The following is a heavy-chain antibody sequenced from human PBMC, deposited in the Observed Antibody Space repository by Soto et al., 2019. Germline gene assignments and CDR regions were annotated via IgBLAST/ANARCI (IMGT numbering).Heavy chain of an antibody. CDR1: GVTFSSYA. J-gene: IGHJ6*02. D-gene: IGHD6-19*01. V-gene: IGHV1-69*13. CDR3: AWSPVAGDYYYYGMDV. CDR2: IIPIFGTA. Sequence: SVKVSCKASGVTFSSYAISWVRQAPGQGLEWMGGIIPIFGTANYAQKFQGRVTITADESTSTAYMELSSLRSEDTAVYYCAWSPVAGDYYYYGMDVWGQGTTVTVSS.